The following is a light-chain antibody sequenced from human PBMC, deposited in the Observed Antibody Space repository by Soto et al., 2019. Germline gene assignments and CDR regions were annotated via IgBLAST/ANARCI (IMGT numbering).Light chain of an antibody. J-gene: IGLJ2*01. Sequence: QSVLTQSSSASASLGSSVKLTCTLSSGHSSYIIAWHQQQPGKAPRYLMKLEGSGSYNKGSGVPDRFSGSSSGADRYLTISNHQFEDEADYYCENWDSNTHVVFGGGTKLTVL. V-gene: IGLV4-60*02. CDR2: LEGSGSY. CDR3: ENWDSNTHVV. CDR1: SGHSSYI.